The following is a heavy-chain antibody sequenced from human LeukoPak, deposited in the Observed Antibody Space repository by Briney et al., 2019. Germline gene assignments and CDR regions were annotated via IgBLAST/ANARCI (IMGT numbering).Heavy chain of an antibody. CDR2: IYNDGNT. D-gene: IGHD6-13*01. V-gene: IGHV3-53*01. CDR1: GFTVSSIY. CDR3: AGDTHSSNWYDH. J-gene: IGHJ5*02. Sequence: GGSLRLSCAVSGFTVSSIYMSWVRQAPGKGLEWVSFIYNDGNTYYADSMKGRFSISRDGSRNTLYLQMNSLRVEDTAVYYCAGDTHSSNWYDHWGQGTLVTVSS.